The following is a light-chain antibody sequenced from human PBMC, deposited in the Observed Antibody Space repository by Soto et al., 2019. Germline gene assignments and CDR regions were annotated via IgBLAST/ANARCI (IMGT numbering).Light chain of an antibody. CDR3: GSYTSSSTRV. J-gene: IGLJ2*01. V-gene: IGLV2-14*01. CDR1: SSDVGGYNY. Sequence: QSALTQPASVSGSPGQSITISCTGTSSDVGGYNYVSWYQQHPGKAPKLMIYDVSNRPSGVSNRFSGSKSGNTAPLTISGLQAEDEADYYCGSYTSSSTRVFGGGTKLTVL. CDR2: DVS.